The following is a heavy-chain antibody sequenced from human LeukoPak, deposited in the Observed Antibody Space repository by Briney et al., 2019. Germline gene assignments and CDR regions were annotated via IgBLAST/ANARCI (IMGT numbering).Heavy chain of an antibody. Sequence: SETLSLTCAVYGGSFSGYYWSWIRQPPGKGLEWIGEINHSGSTNYNPSLKSRVTISVDTSKNQFSLKLSSVTAADTAVYYCARGHDHRWSYDSSGFDYWGQGTLVTVSS. CDR1: GGSFSGYY. CDR2: INHSGST. CDR3: ARGHDHRWSYDSSGFDY. J-gene: IGHJ4*02. D-gene: IGHD3-22*01. V-gene: IGHV4-34*01.